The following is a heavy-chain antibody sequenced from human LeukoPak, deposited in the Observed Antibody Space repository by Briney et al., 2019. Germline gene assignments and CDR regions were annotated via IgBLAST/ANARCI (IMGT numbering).Heavy chain of an antibody. J-gene: IGHJ6*02. Sequence: SETLSLTCVVSGASITSHFWRWIRQPAGKGLEWIGCVHGSGNTNYSPSLEGRVTMSVDTSTNQVSLRLTSVTAADTAIYFCARDGGVAAAAYYYSAAGVWGHGAKVIVSS. D-gene: IGHD6-13*01. CDR3: ARDGGVAAAAYYYSAAGV. V-gene: IGHV4-4*07. CDR2: VHGSGNT. CDR1: GASITSHF.